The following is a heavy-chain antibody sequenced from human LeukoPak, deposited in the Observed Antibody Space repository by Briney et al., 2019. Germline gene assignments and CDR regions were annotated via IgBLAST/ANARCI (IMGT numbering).Heavy chain of an antibody. CDR1: GGSISDYNYY. Sequence: SETLSLTCAVSGGSISDYNYYWVWIRQPPGKGLEWIGEINHSGSTNYNPSLKSRVTISVDTSKNQFSLKLTSVTAADTAVYYCARTSDDYGDYYNWFDPWGQGTLVTVSS. CDR2: INHSGST. V-gene: IGHV4-34*01. J-gene: IGHJ5*02. D-gene: IGHD4-17*01. CDR3: ARTSDDYGDYYNWFDP.